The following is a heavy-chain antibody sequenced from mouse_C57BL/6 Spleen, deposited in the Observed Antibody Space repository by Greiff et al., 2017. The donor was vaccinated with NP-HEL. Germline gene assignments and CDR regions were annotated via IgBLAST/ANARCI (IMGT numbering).Heavy chain of an antibody. J-gene: IGHJ4*01. D-gene: IGHD1-1*01. V-gene: IGHV1-69*01. Sequence: VQLQQPGAELVMPGASVKLSCKASGYTFTSYWMHWVKQRPGQGLEWIGEIDPSDSYTNYNQKFKGKSTLTVDKSSSTAYMQLSSLTSEDSAVYDCARGDVRRAMDYWGQGTSVTVSS. CDR3: ARGDVRRAMDY. CDR1: GYTFTSYW. CDR2: IDPSDSYT.